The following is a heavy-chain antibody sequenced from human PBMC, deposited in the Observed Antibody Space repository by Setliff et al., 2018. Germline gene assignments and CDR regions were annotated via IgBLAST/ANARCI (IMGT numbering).Heavy chain of an antibody. CDR1: GFTFGDYA. J-gene: IGHJ4*02. CDR3: AKDRVPDGVWDFDY. CDR2: ITDDGGTT. D-gene: IGHD4-17*01. Sequence: GGSLRLSCSVSGFTFGDYAMTWVRQAPGKGLEWVSAITDDGGTTHYAGSVKGRFTIARDNSNSTLYLQMNSLRVEDTALYYCAKDRVPDGVWDFDYWGQGTLVTVSS. V-gene: IGHV3-23*01.